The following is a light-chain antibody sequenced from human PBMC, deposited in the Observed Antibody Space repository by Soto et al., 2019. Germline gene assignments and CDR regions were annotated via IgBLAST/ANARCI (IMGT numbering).Light chain of an antibody. CDR1: QSVSRRY. V-gene: IGKV3-20*01. CDR2: AAS. CDR3: QHYNSYSEA. J-gene: IGKJ1*01. Sequence: EIVLTQSPGTLSLSPGERATLSWGASQSVSRRYLAWYQQKPGQAPRLLIYAASSRATGIPDRFSGSGSGTEFTLTISSLKNDDFATYYCQHYNSYSEAFGQGTKVDIK.